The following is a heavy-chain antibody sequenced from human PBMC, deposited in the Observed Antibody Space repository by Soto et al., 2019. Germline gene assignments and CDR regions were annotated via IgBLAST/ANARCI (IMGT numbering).Heavy chain of an antibody. CDR3: AKNNSFVWGGDGPPRYSCSVLAV. J-gene: IGHJ6*04. CDR1: GFSLSSRW. V-gene: IGHV3-74*01. CDR2: IKSNGSST. Sequence: GESLKISCAASGFSLSSRWMHWVRQVPGKGLMWVSRIKSNGSSTSYADSVKGRFTISRDNSKNTLYLQMNSLRAEDTAVYYCAKNNSFVWGGDGPPRYSCSVLAVWGNGTTVPVPP. D-gene: IGHD3-16*01.